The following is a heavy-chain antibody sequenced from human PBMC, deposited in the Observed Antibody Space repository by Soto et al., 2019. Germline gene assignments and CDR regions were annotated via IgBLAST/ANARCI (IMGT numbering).Heavy chain of an antibody. V-gene: IGHV3-30*18. Sequence: QAQLVESGGGVVQPGKSLRVSCAASGFTFSSYGFHWVRQAPGKGLEWVAVISYDAANTYYADSVKGRFTISRDNSKNTMFLQMNSLKPEDSAVYYCAKARARGSSGNYYLSGIDVWGQGTTVTVSS. J-gene: IGHJ6*02. CDR1: GFTFSSYG. CDR2: ISYDAANT. D-gene: IGHD3-22*01. CDR3: AKARARGSSGNYYLSGIDV.